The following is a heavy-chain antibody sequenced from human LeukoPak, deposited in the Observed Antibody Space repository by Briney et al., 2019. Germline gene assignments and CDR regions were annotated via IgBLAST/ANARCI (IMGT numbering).Heavy chain of an antibody. CDR2: IHYSGST. CDR1: GYSISSAFY. J-gene: IGHJ5*02. Sequence: SETLSLTCAVSGYSISSAFYWGWIRQSPGKGLEWIGTIHYSGSTSYNPSLKSRVTMSVDTSKNQFSLKLNSVTAADTAVYYCARDYDVLTAYPPTQLFDPWGQGTLVTVSS. V-gene: IGHV4-38-2*02. D-gene: IGHD3-9*01. CDR3: ARDYDVLTAYPPTQLFDP.